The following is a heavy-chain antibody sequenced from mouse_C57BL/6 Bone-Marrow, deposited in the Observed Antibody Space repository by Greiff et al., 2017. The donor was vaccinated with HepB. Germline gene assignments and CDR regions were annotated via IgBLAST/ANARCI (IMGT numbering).Heavy chain of an antibody. V-gene: IGHV1-81*01. CDR2: IYPRSGNT. CDR1: GYTFTSSG. CDR3: ARVYYVSSHWYFDV. J-gene: IGHJ1*03. Sequence: VQGVESGAELARPGASVKLSCKASGYTFTSSGISWVKQRTGQGLEWIGEIYPRSGNTYYNEKFKGKATLTADKSSSIAYMELRSLTSEDSAVYFCARVYYVSSHWYFDVWGTGTTVTVSS. D-gene: IGHD1-1*01.